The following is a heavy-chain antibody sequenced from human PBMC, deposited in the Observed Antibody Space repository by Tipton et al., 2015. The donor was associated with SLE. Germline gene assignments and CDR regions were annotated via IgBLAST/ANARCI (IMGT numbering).Heavy chain of an antibody. D-gene: IGHD2-2*01. CDR2: IIPIFGTA. CDR3: ARAPSYCSSTSCYPFDY. V-gene: IGHV1-69*06. CDR1: GGTFSSYA. Sequence: QVQLVQSGAEVKKPGSSVKVSCKASGGTFSSYAISWVRQAPGQGLEWMGGIIPIFGTANYAQKFQGRVTITADKSTSTAYMELSSLRSEDTAVYYCARAPSYCSSTSCYPFDYWGQGTLVTVSS. J-gene: IGHJ4*02.